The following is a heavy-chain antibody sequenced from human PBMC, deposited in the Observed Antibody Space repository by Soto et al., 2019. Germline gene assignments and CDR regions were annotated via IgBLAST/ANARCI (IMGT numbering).Heavy chain of an antibody. CDR1: GYTFSSYG. D-gene: IGHD3-3*01. CDR2: IIPVFGTA. V-gene: IGHV1-8*02. CDR3: ARVWDDSYYYYGMDV. Sequence: GASVKVSCKASGYTFSSYGISWVRQAPGQGLEWMGGIIPVFGTAGYAQKFQGRVTMTRNTSISTAYMELSSLRSEDTAVYYCARVWDDSYYYYGMDVWGQGTTVTVSS. J-gene: IGHJ6*02.